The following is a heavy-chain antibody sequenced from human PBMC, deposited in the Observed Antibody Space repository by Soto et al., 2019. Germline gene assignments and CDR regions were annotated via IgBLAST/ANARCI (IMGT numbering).Heavy chain of an antibody. V-gene: IGHV1-3*01. CDR1: RYTFTSYA. J-gene: IGHJ4*02. D-gene: IGHD5-18*01. CDR2: INAGNGNT. CDR3: ARGLNGYSHYFDY. Sequence: ASVKVSCKASRYTFTSYAMHWVRQAPGQRLEWMGWINAGNGNTKYSQKFQGRVTITRDTSASTAYMELSSLRSEDTAVYYCARGLNGYSHYFDYWGQGTLVTVSS.